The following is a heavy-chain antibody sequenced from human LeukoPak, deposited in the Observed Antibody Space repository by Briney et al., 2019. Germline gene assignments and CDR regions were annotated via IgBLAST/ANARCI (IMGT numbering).Heavy chain of an antibody. J-gene: IGHJ4*02. CDR3: ARETIPRGVSFTDI. Sequence: PSETLSLTCTVSIGPMNVCFWSWSRRSAGEGLEWIGRVYSTGTTSYNPSLKSRVTVSLDTSKNQFSLKLNSVTAADTAVYYCARETIPRGVSFTDIWGQGTLVTVSS. CDR1: IGPMNVCF. V-gene: IGHV4-4*07. D-gene: IGHD3-10*01. CDR2: VYSTGTT.